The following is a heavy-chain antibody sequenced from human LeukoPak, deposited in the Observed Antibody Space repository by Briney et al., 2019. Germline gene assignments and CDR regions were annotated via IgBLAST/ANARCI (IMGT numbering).Heavy chain of an antibody. V-gene: IGHV3-9*01. CDR1: GFTFDDYA. D-gene: IGHD3-9*01. Sequence: GGSLRLSCAASGFTFDDYAMHWVRQAPGKGLEWVSGISWNSGSIGYADSVKGRFIISRDNAKNSLYLQMNSLRVEDTALYYCAKENYDIVTGYKGYGMDVWGQGTTVTVSS. J-gene: IGHJ6*02. CDR3: AKENYDIVTGYKGYGMDV. CDR2: ISWNSGSI.